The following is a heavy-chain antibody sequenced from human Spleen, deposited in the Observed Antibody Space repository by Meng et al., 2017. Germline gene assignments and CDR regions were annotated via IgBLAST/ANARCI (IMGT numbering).Heavy chain of an antibody. Sequence: QVQWVQSGAEGKKPGSSVKVSCKASGGTFSSYAISWVRQAPGQGLEWMGGINPIFGTANYAQKFQGRVTITADKSTSTAYMELSSLRSEDTAVYYCARDHSPYYYDSSGYYCLDYWGQGTLVTVSS. CDR2: INPIFGTA. D-gene: IGHD3-22*01. CDR3: ARDHSPYYYDSSGYYCLDY. CDR1: GGTFSSYA. V-gene: IGHV1-69*06. J-gene: IGHJ4*02.